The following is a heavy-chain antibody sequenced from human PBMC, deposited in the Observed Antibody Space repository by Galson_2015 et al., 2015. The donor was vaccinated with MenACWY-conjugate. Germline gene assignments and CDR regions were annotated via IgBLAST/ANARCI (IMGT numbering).Heavy chain of an antibody. J-gene: IGHJ6*02. CDR3: ARGSGYNYGYGYNYYYGMDV. Sequence: SLRLSCAASGFTFSSYWMSWVRQAPGKGLEWVANIKQDVSEKYYVDSVKGRFTISRDNAKNSLYLQMNSLRAEDTAVYYCARGSGYNYGYGYNYYYGMDVWGQGTTVTVSS. CDR1: GFTFSSYW. V-gene: IGHV3-7*03. CDR2: IKQDVSEK. D-gene: IGHD5-18*01.